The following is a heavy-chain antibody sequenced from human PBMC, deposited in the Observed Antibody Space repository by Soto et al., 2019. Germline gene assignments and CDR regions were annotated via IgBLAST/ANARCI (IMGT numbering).Heavy chain of an antibody. V-gene: IGHV1-24*01. CDR2: FDPEDGET. Sequence: ASVKVSCKVSGYTLTELSMHWVRQAPGKGLEWMGGFDPEDGETIYAQKFQGRVTMTEDTSTDTAYMELSSLRSEDTAVYYCATSFLEWLLSYPYGMDVWGQGTTVTVSS. D-gene: IGHD3-3*02. CDR1: GYTLTELS. CDR3: ATSFLEWLLSYPYGMDV. J-gene: IGHJ6*02.